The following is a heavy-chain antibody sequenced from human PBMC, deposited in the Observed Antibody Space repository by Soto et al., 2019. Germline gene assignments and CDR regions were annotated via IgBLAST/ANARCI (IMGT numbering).Heavy chain of an antibody. CDR1: GFTVSSNY. CDR3: ATETTVTTSNWYFDL. D-gene: IGHD4-17*01. J-gene: IGHJ2*01. CDR2: MYSGGST. Sequence: GGGLIQPGGSLRLSCAASGFTVSSNYMSWVRQAPGKGLEWVSVMYSGGSTYYADSVKGRFTISRDNSKNTLYLQMNSLRAEDTAVYYCATETTVTTSNWYFDLWGRGTLVTVSS. V-gene: IGHV3-53*01.